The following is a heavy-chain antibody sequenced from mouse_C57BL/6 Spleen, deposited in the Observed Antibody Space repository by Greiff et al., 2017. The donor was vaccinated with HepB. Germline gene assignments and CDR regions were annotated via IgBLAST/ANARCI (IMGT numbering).Heavy chain of an antibody. CDR2: ISSGGDYI. CDR3: TRESSKEYFDY. J-gene: IGHJ2*01. D-gene: IGHD1-1*01. Sequence: EVHLVESGEGLVKPGGSLKLSCAASGFTFSSYAMSWVRQTPEKRLEWVAYISSGGDYIYYADTVKGRFTISRDNARNTLYLQMSSLKSEDTAMYYCTRESSKEYFDYWGQGTTLTVSS. CDR1: GFTFSSYA. V-gene: IGHV5-9-1*02.